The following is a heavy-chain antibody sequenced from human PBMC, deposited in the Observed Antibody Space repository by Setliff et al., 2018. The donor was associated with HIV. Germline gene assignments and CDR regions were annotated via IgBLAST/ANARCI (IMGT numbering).Heavy chain of an antibody. CDR2: ISPNFGHT. CDR1: GYTFTTYC. V-gene: IGHV1-18*04. J-gene: IGHJ6*01. Sequence: ASVKVSCKASGYTFTTYCIAWVRQAPGHGLEWMGWISPNFGHTKYAQKFLDRVTMTIDTATSRAYMELRRLKSDDTAVYFFARLGSGWCDSYCYAMDIRGQGNTVPVSS. D-gene: IGHD6-19*01. CDR3: ARLGSGWCDSYCYAMDI.